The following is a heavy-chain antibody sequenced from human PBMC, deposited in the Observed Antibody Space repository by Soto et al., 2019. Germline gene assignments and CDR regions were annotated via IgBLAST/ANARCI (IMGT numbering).Heavy chain of an antibody. CDR2: IYYSGST. D-gene: IGHD5-12*01. J-gene: IGHJ6*03. CDR1: GGSISSYY. Sequence: SETLSLTCTVSGGSISSYYWSWIRQPPGKGLEWIGYIYYSGSTNYNPSLKSRVTISVDTSKNQFSLKLSSVTAADTAVYYCAMSGYDSYYYYYYMDVWGKGTTVTVSS. CDR3: AMSGYDSYYYYYYMDV. V-gene: IGHV4-59*08.